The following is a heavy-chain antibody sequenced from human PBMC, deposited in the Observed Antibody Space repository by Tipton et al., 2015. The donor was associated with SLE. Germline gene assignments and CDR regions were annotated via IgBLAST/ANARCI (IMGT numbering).Heavy chain of an antibody. D-gene: IGHD1-26*01. V-gene: IGHV1-2*02. CDR1: GGTFSTYG. J-gene: IGHJ4*02. CDR2: INPNSGGT. CDR3: ASGTYFFDY. Sequence: QLVQSGAEVKKPGSSVKVSCKASGGTFSTYGISWVRQAPGQGLEWMGGINPNSGGTNYAQKFQGRVTMTRDTSISTAYMELSRLRSDDTAVYYCASGTYFFDYWGQGTLVTVSS.